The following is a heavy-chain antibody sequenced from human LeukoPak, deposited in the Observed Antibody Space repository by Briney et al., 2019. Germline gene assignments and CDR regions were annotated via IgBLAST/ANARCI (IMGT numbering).Heavy chain of an antibody. CDR2: ISSSGSTI. D-gene: IGHD4-11*01. J-gene: IGHJ6*03. CDR3: ARSSHDYSNYGYCYYYMDV. V-gene: IGHV3-11*01. CDR1: GFTFSDYY. Sequence: PGGSLRLSCAASGFTFSDYYMSWIRQAPGKGLEWVSYISSSGSTIYYADSVKGRFTISRDNAKNSLYLQMNSLRAEDTAVYYCARSSHDYSNYGYCYYYMDVWGKGTTVTVSS.